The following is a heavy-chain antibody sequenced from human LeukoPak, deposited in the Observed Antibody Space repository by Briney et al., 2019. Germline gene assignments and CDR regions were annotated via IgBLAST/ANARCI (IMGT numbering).Heavy chain of an antibody. CDR1: EFSFSSSW. J-gene: IGHJ4*02. Sequence: PGGSLRLSCVASEFSFSSSWMSWVRQAPAKGLERVSAISGSGGSTYYADSVKGRFTISRDNSKNTLYLQMNSRRAEDTAVYYFAKDTMITFRGVIADWHQGTLVTVSS. CDR2: ISGSGGST. D-gene: IGHD3-16*02. V-gene: IGHV3-23*01. CDR3: AKDTMITFRGVIAD.